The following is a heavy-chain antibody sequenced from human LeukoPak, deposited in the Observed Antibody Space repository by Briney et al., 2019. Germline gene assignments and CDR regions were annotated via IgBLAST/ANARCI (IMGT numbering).Heavy chain of an antibody. CDR1: GGSISSYY. CDR2: IYYSGTT. V-gene: IGHV4-59*01. CDR3: ARLAGSELYYYYGMDV. Sequence: PSETLSLTCTVSGGSISSYYWSWIRQPPGKGLEWIGYIYYSGTTNYNPSLKSRVTISVDTSKNQFSLKLSSVTAADTAVYYCARLAGSELYYYYGMDVWGQGTTVTVSS. J-gene: IGHJ6*02. D-gene: IGHD3-10*01.